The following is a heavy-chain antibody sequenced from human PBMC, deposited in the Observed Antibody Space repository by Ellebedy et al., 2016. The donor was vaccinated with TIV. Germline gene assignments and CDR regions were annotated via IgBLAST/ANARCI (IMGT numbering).Heavy chain of an antibody. CDR2: ISSDAKYK. CDR1: GFMFSSYS. V-gene: IGHV3-21*01. J-gene: IGHJ3*02. Sequence: GESLKISCAASGFMFSSYSMTWVRQAPGKGLEWVSTISSDAKYKYYADSVKGRFTISRDNAKNSLYLQMSSLRAEDTAVYYCARDPRTGWDAFDIWGQGTMVTVSS. D-gene: IGHD6-19*01. CDR3: ARDPRTGWDAFDI.